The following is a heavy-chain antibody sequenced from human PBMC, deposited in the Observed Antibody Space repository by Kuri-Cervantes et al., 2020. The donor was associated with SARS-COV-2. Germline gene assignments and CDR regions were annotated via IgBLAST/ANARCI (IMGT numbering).Heavy chain of an antibody. J-gene: IGHJ4*02. CDR3: ARAYYDILTGYYSLDY. CDR1: GFTFSSYW. CDR2: INSDGGST. V-gene: IGHV3-74*01. Sequence: GGSLRLSCAASGFTFSSYWMHWVRQAPGKGLVWVSRINSDGGSTSYADSVKGRFTISRDNAKNTLYLQMNSLRAEDTAVYYCARAYYDILTGYYSLDYWGQGTLVTVSS. D-gene: IGHD3-9*01.